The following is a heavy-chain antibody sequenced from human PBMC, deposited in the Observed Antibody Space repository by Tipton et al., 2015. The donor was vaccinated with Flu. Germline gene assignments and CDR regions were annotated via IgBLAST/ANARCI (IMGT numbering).Heavy chain of an antibody. Sequence: TLSLTCTVSGGSISSSSYYWGWLRQPPGKGLEWIGGIYYSGSTYYNPSLKSRVTISVDTSKNQFSLKLSSVTAADTAVYYCARLRANYYDSSGYSDDWGQGTMVTVAS. CDR2: IYYSGST. J-gene: IGHJ4*02. D-gene: IGHD3-22*01. CDR1: GGSISSSSYY. CDR3: ARLRANYYDSSGYSDD. V-gene: IGHV4-39*07.